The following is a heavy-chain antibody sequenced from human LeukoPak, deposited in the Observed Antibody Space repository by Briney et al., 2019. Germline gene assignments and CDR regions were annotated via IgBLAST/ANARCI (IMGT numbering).Heavy chain of an antibody. CDR2: ISAYNGNT. D-gene: IGHD6-13*01. Sequence: ASVTVSFNASGGTFSIYAISWVRQAPGQGLEWMGWISAYNGNTNYAQKLQGRVTMTTDTSTSTAYMELRSLRSDDTAVYYCARDPTAASRPYYYYYYMDVGGKGTTVTVS. J-gene: IGHJ6*03. V-gene: IGHV1-18*01. CDR1: GGTFSIYA. CDR3: ARDPTAASRPYYYYYYMDV.